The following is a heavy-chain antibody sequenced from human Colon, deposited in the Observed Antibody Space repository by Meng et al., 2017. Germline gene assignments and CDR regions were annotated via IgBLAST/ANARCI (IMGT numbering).Heavy chain of an antibody. CDR1: GGSVSSGSYY. CDR2: IYYTGST. V-gene: IGHV4-61*01. Sequence: QVQLQDPGPGLVRPSETLSLTCTVSGGSVSSGSYYWSWIRQPPGKGLEWIGYIYYTGSTNYNPSLKSRVTISVDTSKNQFSLKLSSVTAADTAVYYCARGPLDYWGQGTLVTVSS. CDR3: ARGPLDY. J-gene: IGHJ4*02.